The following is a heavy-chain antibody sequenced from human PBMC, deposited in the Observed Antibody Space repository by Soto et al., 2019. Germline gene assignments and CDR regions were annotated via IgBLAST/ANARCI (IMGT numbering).Heavy chain of an antibody. Sequence: QVQLVQSGAEVKKPGSSVKVSCKASGGTFSSYAISWVRQAPGQGLEWMGGIIPISDTTNYAQKFQGRVTITADESTSTAYMELSSLRSEDTAVYYCARSHGSSTSLEIYYYYSYGMDVWGQGTTVTVSS. J-gene: IGHJ6*02. CDR3: ARSHGSSTSLEIYYYYSYGMDV. CDR2: IIPISDTT. D-gene: IGHD2-2*01. CDR1: GGTFSSYA. V-gene: IGHV1-69*01.